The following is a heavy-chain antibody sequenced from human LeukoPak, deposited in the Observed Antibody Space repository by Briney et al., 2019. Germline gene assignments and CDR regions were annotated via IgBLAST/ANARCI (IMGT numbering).Heavy chain of an antibody. CDR2: ISSSSSTI. D-gene: IGHD5-12*01. CDR1: GFTFSSYS. Sequence: GGSLRLSCAASGFTFSSYSMNWVRQAPGKGLEWVSYISSSSSTIYYADSVKGRFTISRDNAKNSLYLQMNSLRAEDTAGYYSARDIGSGYDPYYFDYWGQGTLVTVSS. V-gene: IGHV3-48*04. CDR3: ARDIGSGYDPYYFDY. J-gene: IGHJ4*02.